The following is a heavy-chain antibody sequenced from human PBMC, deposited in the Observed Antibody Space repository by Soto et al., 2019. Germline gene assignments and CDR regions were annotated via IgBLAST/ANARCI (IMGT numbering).Heavy chain of an antibody. CDR2: ISGSGGST. D-gene: IGHD1-26*01. J-gene: IGHJ4*02. Sequence: GGSLRLSCAASGFTFSSYAMSWVRRAPGKGLEWVSAISGSGGSTYYADSVKGRFTISRDNSKNTLYLQMNSLRAEDTAVYYCASSSPEFSGSYYFDYWGQGTLVTVSS. V-gene: IGHV3-23*01. CDR1: GFTFSSYA. CDR3: ASSSPEFSGSYYFDY.